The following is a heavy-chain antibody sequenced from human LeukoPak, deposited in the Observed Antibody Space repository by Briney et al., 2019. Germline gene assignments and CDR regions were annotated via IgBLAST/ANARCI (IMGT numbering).Heavy chain of an antibody. CDR1: GGSISSGSYY. Sequence: PSQTLSLTCTVTGGSISSGSYYWSWIRQPAGKGLEWIGRIYTSGSTNYNPSLKSRVTISVDTSKNQFSLKLSSVTAADTAVYYCARDHSSSWYQLFDPWGQGTLVTVSS. D-gene: IGHD6-13*01. CDR2: IYTSGST. V-gene: IGHV4-61*02. J-gene: IGHJ5*02. CDR3: ARDHSSSWYQLFDP.